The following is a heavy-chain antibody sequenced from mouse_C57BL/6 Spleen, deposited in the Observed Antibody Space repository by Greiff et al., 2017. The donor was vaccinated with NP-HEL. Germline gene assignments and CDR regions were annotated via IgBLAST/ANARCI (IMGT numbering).Heavy chain of an antibody. CDR2: IYPGDGDT. Sequence: VKLMESGAELVKPGASVKISCKASGYAFSSYWMNWVKQRPGKGLEWIGQIYPGDGDTNYNGKFKGKATLTADKSSSTAYMQLSSLTSEDSAVYFCARSDYAWFAYWGQGTLVTVSA. D-gene: IGHD2-4*01. V-gene: IGHV1-80*01. J-gene: IGHJ3*01. CDR1: GYAFSSYW. CDR3: ARSDYAWFAY.